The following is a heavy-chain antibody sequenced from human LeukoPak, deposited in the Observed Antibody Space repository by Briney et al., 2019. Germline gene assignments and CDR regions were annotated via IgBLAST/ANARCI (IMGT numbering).Heavy chain of an antibody. J-gene: IGHJ4*02. V-gene: IGHV3-30*04. CDR3: VRGGDYYGSDPFYFDY. D-gene: IGHD3-10*01. Sequence: GRSLRLSCAASGFTFSGNAMHWVRQAPGKGLECVAAISYEGSNKYYSDSVKGRFTISRDNSKNTLYLLMSSLRPEDTAVYYCVRGGDYYGSDPFYFDYWGQGTLVTVSS. CDR2: ISYEGSNK. CDR1: GFTFSGNA.